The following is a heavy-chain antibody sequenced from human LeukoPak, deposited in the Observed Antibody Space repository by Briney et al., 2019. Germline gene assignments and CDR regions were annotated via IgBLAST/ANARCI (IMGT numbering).Heavy chain of an antibody. CDR2: ISYDGSNK. J-gene: IGHJ4*02. D-gene: IGHD1-26*01. V-gene: IGHV3-30*04. CDR1: GFTCSSYA. CDR3: ARGSKAGIVGANTDY. Sequence: GGSLRLSCAASGFTCSSYAMHWVRQAPGKGLEWVAVISYDGSNKYYADSVKGRFTISRDNSKNTLYLQMNSLRAEDTAVYYCARGSKAGIVGANTDYWGQGTLVTVSS.